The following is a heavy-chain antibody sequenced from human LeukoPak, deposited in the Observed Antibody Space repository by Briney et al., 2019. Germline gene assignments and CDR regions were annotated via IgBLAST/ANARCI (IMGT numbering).Heavy chain of an antibody. Sequence: PSETLSLTCTVSGGSISSYYWSWIRQPPGKGLEWIGYIYYSGSTNYNPSLKSRVTISVDTSKNQFSLKRSSVTAADTAVYYCARGVRWFGELSDWFDPWGQGTLVTVSS. CDR1: GGSISSYY. J-gene: IGHJ5*02. CDR2: IYYSGST. D-gene: IGHD3-10*01. V-gene: IGHV4-59*01. CDR3: ARGVRWFGELSDWFDP.